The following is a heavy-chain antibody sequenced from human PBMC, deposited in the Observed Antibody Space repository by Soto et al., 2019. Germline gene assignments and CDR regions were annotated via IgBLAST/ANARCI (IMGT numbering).Heavy chain of an antibody. V-gene: IGHV1-3*01. J-gene: IGHJ6*02. D-gene: IGHD3-10*01. CDR2: INAGNGNT. Sequence: ASVKVSCKASGYTFTSYAMHWVRQAPGQRLEWMGWINAGNGNTKYSQKFQGRVTITRDTSARTAYMELSSLRSEDTAVYYCAGEGGSGSYHYYYGMDVWGQGTTVTVSS. CDR3: AGEGGSGSYHYYYGMDV. CDR1: GYTFTSYA.